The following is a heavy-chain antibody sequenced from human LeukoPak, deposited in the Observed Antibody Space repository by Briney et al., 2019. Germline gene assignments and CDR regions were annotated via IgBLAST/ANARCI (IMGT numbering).Heavy chain of an antibody. J-gene: IGHJ4*02. V-gene: IGHV5-51*01. Sequence: GESLKILCKGSGYTFINYCIGWVRQMPGKGLEWMGIIYPGDSDTTYSPSFQGQVTISADKSISTAYLQWSSLKASDTAMYYCARHSGDDFATFNYWGQGTLVTVSS. CDR2: IYPGDSDT. CDR1: GYTFINYC. D-gene: IGHD2-21*02. CDR3: ARHSGDDFATFNY.